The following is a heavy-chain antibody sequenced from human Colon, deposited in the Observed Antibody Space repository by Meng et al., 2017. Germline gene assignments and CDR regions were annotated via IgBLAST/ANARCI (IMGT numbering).Heavy chain of an antibody. Sequence: VQLPGAGPGLARSSGPLSLTCNVFGGSVSSVSYYWSLIRPPPGKGLDWIGLIHYSGSRNYNPSLKSRVTMSVDTSKNQVSLRLTSVTAADTAVYYCARFYGSGTFEVHDYWGQGTLVTVSS. CDR1: GGSVSSVSYY. CDR2: IHYSGSR. J-gene: IGHJ4*02. V-gene: IGHV4-61*01. D-gene: IGHD3-10*01. CDR3: ARFYGSGTFEVHDY.